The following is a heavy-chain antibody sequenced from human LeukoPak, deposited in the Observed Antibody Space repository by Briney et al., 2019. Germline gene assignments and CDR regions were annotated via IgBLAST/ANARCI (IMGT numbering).Heavy chain of an antibody. CDR1: GFTFSDYY. CDR2: IRSSSSYT. CDR3: ARDRAIAAAGTGWFDP. J-gene: IGHJ5*02. Sequence: GGSLRLSCAASGFTFSDYYMSWIRQAPGKGLEWVSYIRSSSSYTNYADSVKGRFTISRDNAKNSLYLQMNSLRAEDTAVYYCARDRAIAAAGTGWFDPWGQGTLVTVSS. V-gene: IGHV3-11*05. D-gene: IGHD6-13*01.